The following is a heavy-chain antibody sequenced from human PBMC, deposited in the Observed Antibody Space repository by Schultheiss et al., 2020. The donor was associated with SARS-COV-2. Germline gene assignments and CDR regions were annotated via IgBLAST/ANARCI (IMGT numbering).Heavy chain of an antibody. V-gene: IGHV4-39*07. CDR1: GGSISSSSYY. CDR2: IYYSGST. Sequence: SQTLSLTCTVSGGSISSSSYYWGWIRQPPGKGLEWIGSIYYSGSTYYNPSLKSRVTISVDTSMNQFSLKLSSVTAADTAVYYCARLQPRVPAAIEAWGQGTLVTVSS. J-gene: IGHJ4*02. D-gene: IGHD2-2*01. CDR3: ARLQPRVPAAIEA.